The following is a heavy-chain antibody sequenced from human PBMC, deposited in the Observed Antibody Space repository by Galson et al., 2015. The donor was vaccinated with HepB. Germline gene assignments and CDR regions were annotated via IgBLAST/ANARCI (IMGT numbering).Heavy chain of an antibody. V-gene: IGHV3-23*01. CDR3: AKSKDSGWSYNAFAI. J-gene: IGHJ3*02. CDR2: ISGRSVTT. D-gene: IGHD6-19*01. Sequence: SLRLSCAASGFSFSNYAMTWVRQPPGKGLQWVAPISGRSVTTFDADSVKGQFTISRDNSKNTLYLEMNNLRADDTAVYFCAKSKDSGWSYNAFAIWGQGTMVTVSS. CDR1: GFSFSNYA.